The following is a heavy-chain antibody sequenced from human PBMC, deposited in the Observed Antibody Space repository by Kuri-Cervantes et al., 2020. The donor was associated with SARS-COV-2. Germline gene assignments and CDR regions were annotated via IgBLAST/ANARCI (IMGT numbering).Heavy chain of an antibody. CDR3: ARANTHYYFDY. CDR2: IIPIFGTA. V-gene: IGHV1-69*13. J-gene: IGHJ4*02. Sequence: SVKVSCKFSGGTLNTYGISWVRQAPGQGLEWMGGIIPIFGTANYAQKFQGRVTITADESTSTAYMELSSLRSEDTAVYYCARANTHYYFDYWGQGTLVTVSS. CDR1: GGTLNTYG.